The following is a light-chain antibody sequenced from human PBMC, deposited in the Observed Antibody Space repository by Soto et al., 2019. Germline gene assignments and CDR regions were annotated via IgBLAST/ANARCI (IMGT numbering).Light chain of an antibody. CDR2: AAS. CDR3: QQSYSSPPT. CDR1: QSISNH. Sequence: RMTGSASSLSASVDGRVVITCRASQSISNHLNWYQQQPRNAPKLLIFAASSLQSGVPSSFSGSRSGPDFTLTISSLQPEDFATYYCQQSYSSPPTFGQGTKVDIK. V-gene: IGKV1-39*01. J-gene: IGKJ1*01.